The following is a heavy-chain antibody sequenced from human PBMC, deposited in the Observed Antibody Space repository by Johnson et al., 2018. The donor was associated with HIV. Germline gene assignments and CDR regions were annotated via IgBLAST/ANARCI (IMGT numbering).Heavy chain of an antibody. CDR1: GFTFSRYW. D-gene: IGHD3-10*01. V-gene: IGHV3-7*05. CDR2: IKQDGSEK. J-gene: IGHJ3*02. CDR3: AKIQGMKYYGSGEDAFDI. Sequence: VQLVESGGGLVQPGGSLRLSCVASGFTFSRYWMSWVRQAPGKGLEWVANIKQDGSEKYYVDSVKGRFTISRDNAKNSLYLQMNSLRAEDTAVYYCAKIQGMKYYGSGEDAFDIWGQGTMVTVSS.